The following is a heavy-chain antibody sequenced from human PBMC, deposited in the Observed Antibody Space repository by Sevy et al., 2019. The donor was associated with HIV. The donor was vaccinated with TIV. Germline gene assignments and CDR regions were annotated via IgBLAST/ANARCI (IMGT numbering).Heavy chain of an antibody. J-gene: IGHJ6*02. V-gene: IGHV3-30-3*01. Sequence: GESLKISCAASGFTFSSYAMHWVRQAPGKGLEWVAIISYDGSNKYYADSVKGRFTISRDNSKNTLYLQMYSLRAEDTAVYYCARCFSGFYYYYGMDVWGQGTTVTVSS. CDR2: ISYDGSNK. CDR1: GFTFSSYA. CDR3: ARCFSGFYYYYGMDV. D-gene: IGHD6-19*01.